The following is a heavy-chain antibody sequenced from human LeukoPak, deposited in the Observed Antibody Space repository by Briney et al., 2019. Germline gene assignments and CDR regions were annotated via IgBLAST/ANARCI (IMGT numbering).Heavy chain of an antibody. D-gene: IGHD1-26*01. V-gene: IGHV3-30-3*01. J-gene: IGHJ4*02. CDR3: ARDHGSTHYFDY. CDR1: GFTFSSYA. Sequence: PGGSLRLSCAASGFTFSSYAMHWVRQAPGKGLEWVAVISYDGSNKYCADSVKGRFTISRDNSKNTLYLQMNSLRAEDTAVYYCARDHGSTHYFDYWGQGTLVTVSS. CDR2: ISYDGSNK.